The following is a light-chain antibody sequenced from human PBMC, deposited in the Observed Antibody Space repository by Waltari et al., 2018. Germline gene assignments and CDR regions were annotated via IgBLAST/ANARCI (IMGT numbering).Light chain of an antibody. CDR1: ALPKHY. Sequence: SYRLTQPPSVSVHPGQTARITCSGDALPKHYSYWYQPKAGQAPVLVIYKDTERASGIPERFSGSSSGTTVTLTIRGAQAEDEADYYCQSADGSGAYRAFGGGTKLTVL. CDR2: KDT. CDR3: QSADGSGAYRA. J-gene: IGLJ2*01. V-gene: IGLV3-25*03.